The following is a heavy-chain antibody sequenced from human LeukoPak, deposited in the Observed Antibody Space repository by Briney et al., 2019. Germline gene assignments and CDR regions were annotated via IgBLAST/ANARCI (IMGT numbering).Heavy chain of an antibody. CDR1: GFTFSSYG. CDR2: ISYDGSNK. Sequence: GGSLRLSCAASGFTFSSYGMHWVRQAPGKGLEWVAVISYDGSNKYYADSVKGRFTISRDNSKNTLYLQMNSLRAEDTAVYYCARDILGDERNYYGSGSSFDYWGQGTLVTVSS. J-gene: IGHJ4*02. D-gene: IGHD3-10*01. V-gene: IGHV3-30*03. CDR3: ARDILGDERNYYGSGSSFDY.